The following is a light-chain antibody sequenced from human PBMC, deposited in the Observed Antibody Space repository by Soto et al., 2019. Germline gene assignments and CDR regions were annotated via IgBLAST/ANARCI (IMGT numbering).Light chain of an antibody. CDR3: GSYGGSYTYV. CDR2: DVS. Sequence: QSVLTQPRSVSGSPGQSVTISCTGTSSDVGGYNYVSWYQQHPGKAPKLMIYDVSKRPSGVHDRFSGSKSGNTASLTISGLQAEDEADYYCGSYGGSYTYVFGTGTKLTVL. CDR1: SSDVGGYNY. J-gene: IGLJ1*01. V-gene: IGLV2-11*01.